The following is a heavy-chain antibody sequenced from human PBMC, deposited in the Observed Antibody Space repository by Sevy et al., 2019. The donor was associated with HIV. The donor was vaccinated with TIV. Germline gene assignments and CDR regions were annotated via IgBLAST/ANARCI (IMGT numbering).Heavy chain of an antibody. Sequence: GGSLRLSCAASGFTFSSYAIHWVRQAPGKGLEWVAVIWYDGTNEYYADSVKGRFTISRDNSKNTQYLQMNSLRGDDTAIYYCARDRRNYGGQYFDYWGQGTLVTVSS. V-gene: IGHV3-33*01. J-gene: IGHJ4*02. D-gene: IGHD4-17*01. CDR3: ARDRRNYGGQYFDY. CDR1: GFTFSSYA. CDR2: IWYDGTNE.